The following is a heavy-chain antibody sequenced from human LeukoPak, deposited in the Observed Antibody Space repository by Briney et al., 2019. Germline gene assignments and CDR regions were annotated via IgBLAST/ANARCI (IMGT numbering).Heavy chain of an antibody. CDR2: ISGSGGST. CDR1: GFTFSSYA. D-gene: IGHD2-2*01. Sequence: GGPLRLSCAASGFTFSSYAMSWVRQAPGKGLEWVSAISGSGGSTYYADSVKGRFTISRDNSKNTLYLQMNSLRAEDTAVYYCAKAPVPAAMRGPPYGMDVWGQGTTVTVSS. J-gene: IGHJ6*02. V-gene: IGHV3-23*01. CDR3: AKAPVPAAMRGPPYGMDV.